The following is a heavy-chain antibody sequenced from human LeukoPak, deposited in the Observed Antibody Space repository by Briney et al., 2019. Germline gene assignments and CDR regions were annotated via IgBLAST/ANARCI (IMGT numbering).Heavy chain of an antibody. CDR1: GFTFSSYA. CDR3: AKDLVGANYY. J-gene: IGHJ4*02. Sequence: GGSLRLSCAASGFTFSSYAMSWVRQAPGKGLGWVSAMSGSGGSTYYADSVKGRFTISRDNSKNTLYLQLNSLRAEDTAVYYCAKDLVGANYYWGQGTLVTVSS. V-gene: IGHV3-23*01. D-gene: IGHD1-26*01. CDR2: MSGSGGST.